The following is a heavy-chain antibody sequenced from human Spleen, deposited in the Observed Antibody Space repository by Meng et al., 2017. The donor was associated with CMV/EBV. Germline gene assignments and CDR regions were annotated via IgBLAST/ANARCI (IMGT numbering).Heavy chain of an antibody. D-gene: IGHD3-10*01. Sequence: LSCAASGFTFSSYAMSWVRQAPGKGLEWVSVIYKDGSSTYYADSVKGRFTISRDNSKNTLYLQMNSLRAEDTAVYYCAKDYYVGLFDFWGQGTLVTVSS. CDR2: IYKDGSST. J-gene: IGHJ4*02. CDR3: AKDYYVGLFDF. V-gene: IGHV3-23*03. CDR1: GFTFSSYA.